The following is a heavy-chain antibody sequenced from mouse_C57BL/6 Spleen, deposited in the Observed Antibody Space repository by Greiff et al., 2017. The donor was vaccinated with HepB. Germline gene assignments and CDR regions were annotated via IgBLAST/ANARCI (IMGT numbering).Heavy chain of an antibody. Sequence: EVKLQESGPELVKPGASVKISCKASGYSFTGYYMNWVKQSPEKSLEWIGEINPSTGGTTYNQKFKAKATLTVDKSSSTAYMQLKSLTSEDSAVYYCARGKGSFAYWGQGTLVTVSA. V-gene: IGHV1-42*01. CDR1: GYSFTGYY. CDR2: INPSTGGT. CDR3: ARGKGSFAY. J-gene: IGHJ3*01.